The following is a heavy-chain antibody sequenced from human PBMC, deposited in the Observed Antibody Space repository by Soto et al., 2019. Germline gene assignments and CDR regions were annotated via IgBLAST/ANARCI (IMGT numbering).Heavy chain of an antibody. D-gene: IGHD3-3*01. CDR1: GYTFTSYD. CDR2: MNPNSGNT. V-gene: IGHV1-8*01. J-gene: IGHJ6*02. CDR3: ARGITILGAVMDV. Sequence: QVQLVQSGAEVKKPGASVKVSCKASGYTFTSYDINWVRQATGQGLEWMGWMNPNSGNTGYAQKFSSSVTKTTSSSKSTAYWELSSLRSKCKAVYYCARGITILGAVMDVWGQGTTVTVSS.